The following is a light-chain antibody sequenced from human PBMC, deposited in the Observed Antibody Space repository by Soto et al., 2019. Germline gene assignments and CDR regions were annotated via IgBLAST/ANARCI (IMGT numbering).Light chain of an antibody. Sequence: QSVLTQPPSVSGTPGQRVTISCSGSSSNTGSSVNWYQQLPGTAPKLLLYSNNQRSAGVPDRFSGSKSGPSASLAISGLQSEDESEYFCGAWDDSLNARYVFGTGPKFTV. V-gene: IGLV1-44*01. CDR3: GAWDDSLNARYV. J-gene: IGLJ1*01. CDR1: SSNTGSS. CDR2: SNN.